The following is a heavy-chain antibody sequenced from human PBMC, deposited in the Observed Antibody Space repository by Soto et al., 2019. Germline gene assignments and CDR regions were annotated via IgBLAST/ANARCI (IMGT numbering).Heavy chain of an antibody. J-gene: IGHJ1*01. D-gene: IGHD2-8*01. Sequence: GQALKISCKGSGYSFSGYWIGWVRQMPGKGLEWMGFIYPGDSDTRYSPSFQGQVTISADKSISTAYLQWNSLKASDTAMYYCARRPGVARGSERLIHRRQGSVVTAS. CDR1: GYSFSGYW. V-gene: IGHV5-51*01. CDR2: IYPGDSDT. CDR3: ARRPGVARGSERLIH.